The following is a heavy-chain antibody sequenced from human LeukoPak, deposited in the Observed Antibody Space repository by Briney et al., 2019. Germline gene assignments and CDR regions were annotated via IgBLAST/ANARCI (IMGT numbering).Heavy chain of an antibody. CDR2: INPNSGGT. Sequence: GASLKVSCMASGYTFTGYYMHWVRQAPGQGLEWMGWINPNSGGTNYAQKFQGRVTMTRDTSISTAYMELSRLRSDDTAVYYCARGYYGSGSDYWDQGTLVTVSS. CDR1: GYTFTGYY. D-gene: IGHD3-10*01. CDR3: ARGYYGSGSDY. J-gene: IGHJ4*02. V-gene: IGHV1-2*02.